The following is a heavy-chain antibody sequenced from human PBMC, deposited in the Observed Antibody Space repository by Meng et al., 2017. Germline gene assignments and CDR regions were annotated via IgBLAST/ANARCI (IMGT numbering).Heavy chain of an antibody. Sequence: QAERVQSGPEVNKPGSSVKGPCKASGGTFSSYAISWVRQAPGQGLEWMGGIIPIFGTANYAQKFQGRVTITADESTSTAYMELSSLRSEDTAVYYCARHYYYDSSGYYSTWYFDLWGRGTLVTVSS. CDR2: IIPIFGTA. D-gene: IGHD3-22*01. CDR1: GGTFSSYA. V-gene: IGHV1-69*01. J-gene: IGHJ2*01. CDR3: ARHYYYDSSGYYSTWYFDL.